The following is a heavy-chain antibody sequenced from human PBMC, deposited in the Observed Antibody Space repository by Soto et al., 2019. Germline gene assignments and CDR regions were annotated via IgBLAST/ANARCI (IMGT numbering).Heavy chain of an antibody. CDR3: ARDNSSSWYTGFDP. Sequence: SETLSLTCTVYGGSISSGGYYWSWIRQHPGKGLEWIGYIYYSGSTYYNPSLKSRVTISVDTSKNQFSLKLSSVTAADTAVYYCARDNSSSWYTGFDPWGQGTLVTVSS. V-gene: IGHV4-31*03. D-gene: IGHD6-13*01. CDR1: GGSISSGGYY. J-gene: IGHJ5*02. CDR2: IYYSGST.